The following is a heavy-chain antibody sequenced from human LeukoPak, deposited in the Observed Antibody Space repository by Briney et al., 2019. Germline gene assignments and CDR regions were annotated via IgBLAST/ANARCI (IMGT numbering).Heavy chain of an antibody. J-gene: IGHJ4*02. D-gene: IGHD2-2*02. CDR3: TRAGCSSTSCYIIFGFYFDF. CDR1: GFTFGDYA. Sequence: HPGGSLRLSCTASGFTFGDYAMSWVRQAPGKGLEWVGFIRNKAYSGSTEYAASVKGRFTSSRDHSKSIAYLQMNSLKTEDTAVDYCTRAGCSSTSCYIIFGFYFDFWGQGTLVTVSS. CDR2: IRNKAYSGST. V-gene: IGHV3-49*04.